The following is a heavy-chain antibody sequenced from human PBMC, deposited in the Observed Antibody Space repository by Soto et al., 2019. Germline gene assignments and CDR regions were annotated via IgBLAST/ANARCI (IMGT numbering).Heavy chain of an antibody. CDR3: ARCGDSSGYSHGYNWFDP. D-gene: IGHD3-22*01. J-gene: IGHJ5*02. V-gene: IGHV4-59*01. CDR1: GGSISSYY. Sequence: PSETLSLTYTVSGGSISSYYWSWIRQPPGKGLEWIGYIYYSGSTNYNPSLKSRVTISVDTSKNQFSLKLSSVTAADTAVYYCARCGDSSGYSHGYNWFDPWGQGTLVTVSS. CDR2: IYYSGST.